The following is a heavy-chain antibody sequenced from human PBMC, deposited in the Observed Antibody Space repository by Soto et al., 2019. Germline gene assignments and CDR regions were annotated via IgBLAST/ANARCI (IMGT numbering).Heavy chain of an antibody. V-gene: IGHV3-30*18. CDR2: ISYDGSNK. CDR3: TKDLGASCWYGIDS. CDR1: GFTFSSYG. J-gene: IGHJ4*02. D-gene: IGHD6-19*01. Sequence: GGSLRLSCAASGFTFSSYGMHWVRQAPGKGPEWVTVISYDGSNKYYADSVKGRFTISRDNSKNTLYLQMSSLRAEDTAVYYCTKDLGASCWYGIDSWGEGTLVTGSS.